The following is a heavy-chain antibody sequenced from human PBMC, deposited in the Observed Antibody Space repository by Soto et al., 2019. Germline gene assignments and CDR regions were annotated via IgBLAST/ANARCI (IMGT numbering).Heavy chain of an antibody. D-gene: IGHD3-3*01. V-gene: IGHV1-69*13. CDR1: GGTFSSYA. CDR3: ARAITIFGVVGYGMDV. J-gene: IGHJ6*02. CDR2: IIPIFGTA. Sequence: SVKVSCKASGGTFSSYAISWVRQAPGQGLEWMGGIIPIFGTANYAQKFQGRVTITADESTSTAYMELSSLRSEDTAVYYCARAITIFGVVGYGMDVWGQGTTVTVSS.